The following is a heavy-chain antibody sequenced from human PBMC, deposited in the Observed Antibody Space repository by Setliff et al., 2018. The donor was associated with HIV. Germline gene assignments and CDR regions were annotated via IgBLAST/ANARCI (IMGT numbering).Heavy chain of an antibody. Sequence: GGSLRLSCATSGFTFSPYAIHWVRQAPGMGLEWVAMIWADEITKFYADSVKGRFTISRDNSKNTMYLQMNTLRVEYTAVYYCARDPPGSGFHLDYWGQGTPVTVSS. CDR3: ARDPPGSGFHLDY. D-gene: IGHD5-12*01. V-gene: IGHV3-33*01. J-gene: IGHJ4*02. CDR1: GFTFSPYA. CDR2: IWADEITK.